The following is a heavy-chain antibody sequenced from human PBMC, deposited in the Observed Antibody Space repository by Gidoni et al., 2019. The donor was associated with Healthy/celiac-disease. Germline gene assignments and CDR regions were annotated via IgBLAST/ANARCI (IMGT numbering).Heavy chain of an antibody. CDR2: INHSGST. CDR3: ARDSSGWHSIDY. J-gene: IGHJ4*02. Sequence: QVQLQQWGAGLLKPSETLSLTCAVYGGSFSGYYWSWIRQPPGKGLEWIGEINHSGSTNYNPSLKSRVTISVDTSKNQFSLKLSSVTAADTAVYYCARDSSGWHSIDYWGQGTLVTVSS. CDR1: GGSFSGYY. D-gene: IGHD6-19*01. V-gene: IGHV4-34*01.